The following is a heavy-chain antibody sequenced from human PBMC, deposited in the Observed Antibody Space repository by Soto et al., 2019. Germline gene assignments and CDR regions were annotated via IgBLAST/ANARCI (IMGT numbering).Heavy chain of an antibody. J-gene: IGHJ6*02. Sequence: QVQLAESGGGVVQPGRSLRISCAASGFSFSNHGMQWVRQAPGKGLEWVAVISYDGNVKNYTDSVKGRFTISRDNSQSTLLLPMDSLRPEDAAVYYCAKDLKVSGGFHGSLNYYDGMDVWGQGTTVTVSS. CDR3: AKDLKVSGGFHGSLNYYDGMDV. D-gene: IGHD3-3*01. V-gene: IGHV3-30*18. CDR2: ISYDGNVK. CDR1: GFSFSNHG.